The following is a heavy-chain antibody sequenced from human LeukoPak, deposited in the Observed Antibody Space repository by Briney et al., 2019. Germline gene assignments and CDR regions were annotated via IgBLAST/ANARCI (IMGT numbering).Heavy chain of an antibody. CDR2: IWYDGSNK. V-gene: IGHV3-33*06. CDR3: AKDGSSGGWKWFDP. CDR1: GFTFSSYG. Sequence: PGGSLRLSCAASGFTFSSYGFHWVRQAPGKGLEWVAVIWYDGSNKYYADSVKGRFTISRDNSKNTLYLQMNSLRAEDTAVYYCAKDGSSGGWKWFDPWGQGTLVTVSS. J-gene: IGHJ5*02. D-gene: IGHD2-15*01.